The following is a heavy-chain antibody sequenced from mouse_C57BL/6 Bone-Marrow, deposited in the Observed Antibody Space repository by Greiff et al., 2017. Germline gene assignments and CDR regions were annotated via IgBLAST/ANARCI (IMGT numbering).Heavy chain of an antibody. CDR1: GYTFTSYW. J-gene: IGHJ2*01. D-gene: IGHD1-1*01. V-gene: IGHV1-50*01. CDR3: AREGITTVVGNFDD. CDR2: IDPSDSST. Sequence: QVQLQQPGAELVKPGASVTLSCKASGYTFTSYWMQWVKQRPGQGLEWIGEIDPSDSSTNYKPKFKGQATLTVDTSSSTAYMQLSSLTSEDSAVYYCAREGITTVVGNFDDWGEGTTLTVSS.